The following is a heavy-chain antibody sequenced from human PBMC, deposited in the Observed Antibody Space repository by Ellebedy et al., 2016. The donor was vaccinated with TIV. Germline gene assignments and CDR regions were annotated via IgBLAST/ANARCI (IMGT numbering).Heavy chain of an antibody. J-gene: IGHJ4*02. V-gene: IGHV4-34*01. CDR2: ITQSGRT. CDR3: AEGRSGWYYFDY. Sequence: SETLSLTCAVYGGSFSGYYWSWIRQPPGKGLEWIGEITQSGRTNYNPSLQGRLTISVDTSKNQFSLRLSSVTAADTALYYCAEGRSGWYYFDYWGRGTPVTVSS. CDR1: GGSFSGYY. D-gene: IGHD6-19*01.